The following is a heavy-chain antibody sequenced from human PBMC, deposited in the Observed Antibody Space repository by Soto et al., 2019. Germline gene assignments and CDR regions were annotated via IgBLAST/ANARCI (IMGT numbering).Heavy chain of an antibody. D-gene: IGHD5-12*01. CDR3: AREMDSGYDQVRYTRASYYGMDV. CDR2: IYSGGST. Sequence: EVQLVESGGGLIQPGGSLRLSCAASGFTVSSNYMSWVRQAPGKGLEWVSVIYSGGSTYYADSVKGRFTISRDNSKNTLYLQMNSLRAEDTAVYYCAREMDSGYDQVRYTRASYYGMDVWGQGTTVTVSS. CDR1: GFTVSSNY. J-gene: IGHJ6*02. V-gene: IGHV3-53*01.